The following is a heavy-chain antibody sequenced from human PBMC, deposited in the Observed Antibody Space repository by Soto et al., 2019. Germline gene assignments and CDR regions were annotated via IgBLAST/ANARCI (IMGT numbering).Heavy chain of an antibody. CDR2: IYYSGST. CDR3: ARSSTYVGWFDP. D-gene: IGHD3-16*01. Sequence: SETLSLTCTVSGGSISSYYWSWIRQPPGKGLEWIGYIYYSGSTNYNPSLKSRVTISVDTSKNQFSLKLSSVTAADTAVYYCARSSTYVGWFDPWGQGTLVTVSS. V-gene: IGHV4-59*01. J-gene: IGHJ5*02. CDR1: GGSISSYY.